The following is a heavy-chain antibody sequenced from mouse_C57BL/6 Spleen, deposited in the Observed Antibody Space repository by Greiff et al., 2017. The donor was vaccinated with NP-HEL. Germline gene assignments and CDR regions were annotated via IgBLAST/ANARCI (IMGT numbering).Heavy chain of an antibody. CDR3: ARWGDSPFDY. CDR1: GFTFTDYY. V-gene: IGHV7-3*01. CDR2: IRNKGNGYTT. Sequence: EVHLVESGGGLVQPGGSLSLSCAASGFTFTDYYMSWVRQPPGKALEWLGFIRNKGNGYTTEYSASVKGLFTNSRDNSQSILYLKMQALRAEDSATYYCARWGDSPFDYWGQGTTLTVTS. J-gene: IGHJ2*01.